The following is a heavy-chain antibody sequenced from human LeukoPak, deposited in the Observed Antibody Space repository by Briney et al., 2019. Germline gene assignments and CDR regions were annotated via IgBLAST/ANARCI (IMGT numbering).Heavy chain of an antibody. V-gene: IGHV3-7*01. CDR1: GFTFSSYW. D-gene: IGHD6-19*01. CDR3: ARDEWDSSGWYPLIDY. J-gene: IGHJ4*02. CDR2: IKQDGSEK. Sequence: GGSLRLSCAASGFTFSSYWMSWVRQAPGKGLEWVANIKQDGSEKYYVDSVKGRSTISRDNAKNSLYLQMNSLRAEDTAVYYCARDEWDSSGWYPLIDYWGQGTLVTVSS.